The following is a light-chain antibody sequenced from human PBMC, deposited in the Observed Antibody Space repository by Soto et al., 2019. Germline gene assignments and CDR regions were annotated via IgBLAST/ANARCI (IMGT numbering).Light chain of an antibody. CDR1: QSVGTY. CDR2: DVS. CDR3: HQRRDWPRS. Sequence: DIVLTQSPATLSLSPGERATLSCRASQSVGTYLVWYQHKPGQAPRLLIHDVSHRATGIPARFSGSGSGTDFPLTISSLEPEDFAVYYCHQRRDWPRSFGQGTKVEIK. V-gene: IGKV3-11*01. J-gene: IGKJ1*01.